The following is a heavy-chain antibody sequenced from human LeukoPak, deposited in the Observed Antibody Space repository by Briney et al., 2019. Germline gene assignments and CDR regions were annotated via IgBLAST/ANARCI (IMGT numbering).Heavy chain of an antibody. CDR1: GFTFNSYS. CDR3: ARPTDTDYYYMDV. D-gene: IGHD1-1*01. J-gene: IGHJ6*03. CDR2: ISSSSSYI. V-gene: IGHV3-21*01. Sequence: GGTLRLSCAASGFTFNSYSRNWVRQAPGKGLVWVSSISSSSSYIYHEDSVRGRFTTSRDNAKTSLYLQMNSLRAEDTAVYYCARPTDTDYYYMDVWGKGTTVTVSS.